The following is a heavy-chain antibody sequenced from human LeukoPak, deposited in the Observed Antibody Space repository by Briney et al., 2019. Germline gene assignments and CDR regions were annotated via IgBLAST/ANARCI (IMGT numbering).Heavy chain of an antibody. CDR1: GGSISSYY. CDR3: ARLPLRSHSEY. CDR2: IYYTGTT. V-gene: IGHV4-59*08. J-gene: IGHJ4*02. Sequence: SETLSLTCTVSGGSISSYYWSWIRQPPGKGLEWIGYIYYTGTTNYNPSLKSRVTISVDTSKKQLSLKLSSVTAAHTAVHYCARLPLRSHSEYRGKGTLVTVSS.